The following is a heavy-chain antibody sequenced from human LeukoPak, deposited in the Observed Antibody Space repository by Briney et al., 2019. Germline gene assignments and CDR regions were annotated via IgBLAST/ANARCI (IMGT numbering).Heavy chain of an antibody. D-gene: IGHD1-7*01. CDR2: INHSGST. V-gene: IGHV4-34*01. CDR1: GGSFSGYY. CDR3: AREGPVKKELNWFDP. Sequence: SETLSLTCAVYGGSFSGYYWSWIRQPPGKGLEWIGEINHSGSTNYNPSLKSRVTISVDTSKNQFSLKLSSVTAADTAVYYCAREGPVKKELNWFDPWGQGTLVTVSS. J-gene: IGHJ5*02.